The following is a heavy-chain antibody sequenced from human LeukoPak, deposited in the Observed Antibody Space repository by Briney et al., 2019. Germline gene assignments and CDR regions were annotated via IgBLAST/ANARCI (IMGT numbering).Heavy chain of an antibody. CDR1: GGSISSYY. J-gene: IGHJ6*02. D-gene: IGHD5-18*01. V-gene: IGHV4-4*07. CDR3: ARGRGYGLYYYYYGMDV. Sequence: SETLSLTCTVSGGSISSYYWRWIRQPAGKGLEWIGRIYTSGSTNYNPSLKSRVTMSVDTSKNQFSLKLSSVTAADTAVYYCARGRGYGLYYYYYGMDVWGQGTTVTVSS. CDR2: IYTSGST.